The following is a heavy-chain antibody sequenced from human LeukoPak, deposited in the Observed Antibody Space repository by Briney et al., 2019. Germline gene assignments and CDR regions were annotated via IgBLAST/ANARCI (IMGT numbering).Heavy chain of an antibody. V-gene: IGHV3-7*05. D-gene: IGHD4-11*01. CDR2: IKQGGSEI. J-gene: IGHJ4*02. CDR1: GFTFSRFW. Sequence: GGSLRLSCSASGFTFSRFWMSWVRQAPGKGLEYVALIKQGGSEIYHMDSVKGRFTISRDDATNSLYLQMNSLRVEDTALYYCAIDRESESDSEGDYWGQGTLVTVSS. CDR3: AIDRESESDSEGDY.